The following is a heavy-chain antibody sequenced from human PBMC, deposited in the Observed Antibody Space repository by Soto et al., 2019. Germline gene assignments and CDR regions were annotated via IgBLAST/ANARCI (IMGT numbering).Heavy chain of an antibody. CDR1: GFTFSSYA. V-gene: IGHV3-23*01. CDR2: ISGSGGST. Sequence: GGSLRLSCAASGFTFSSYAMSWVRQAPGKGLEWVSAISGSGGSTYYADSVKGRFTISRDNSKNTLYLQMNSLRAEDTAVYYCAKDLRYFDWLLPYLSISFDYWGQGTLVTVSS. J-gene: IGHJ4*02. CDR3: AKDLRYFDWLLPYLSISFDY. D-gene: IGHD3-9*01.